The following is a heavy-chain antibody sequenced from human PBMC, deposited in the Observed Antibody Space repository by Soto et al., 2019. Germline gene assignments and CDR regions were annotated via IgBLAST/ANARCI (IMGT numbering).Heavy chain of an antibody. CDR2: LYSGGTT. CDR1: GLIVSSNY. V-gene: IGHV3-53*01. Sequence: GGSLRLSCAASGLIVSSNYITWVRQAPGKGLEWVSILYSGGTTYYADSVKGRFTISRDNSKNTLYLQMNSLRAEDTAVYYCGTAAADYYYYNGMDVWGQGTTVTVSS. CDR3: GTAAADYYYYNGMDV. J-gene: IGHJ6*02. D-gene: IGHD6-13*01.